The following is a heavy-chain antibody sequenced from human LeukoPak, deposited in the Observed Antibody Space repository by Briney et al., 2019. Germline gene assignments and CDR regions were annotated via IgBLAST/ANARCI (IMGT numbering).Heavy chain of an antibody. J-gene: IGHJ4*02. CDR1: GFTFSSFE. Sequence: GGSLRLSCGASGFTFSSFEMNWVRLAPGKGLEWVSYISPSGTARYYADSVRGRFIISRDNAMKSLYLQMNSLRAEDTAVYYCTRDGHISTWYANFYYWGQGILVTVSS. D-gene: IGHD6-13*01. CDR3: TRDGHISTWYANFYY. CDR2: ISPSGTAR. V-gene: IGHV3-48*03.